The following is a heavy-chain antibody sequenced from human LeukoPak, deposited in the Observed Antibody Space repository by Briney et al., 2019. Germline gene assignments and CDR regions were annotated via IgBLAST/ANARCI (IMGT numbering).Heavy chain of an antibody. Sequence: PGGSLRLSCAASGFTFSSYEMNWVRQAPGKGLEWVGRVRPDGGATDSAAPVKGRVSMSRDDSKNSLYLQMNSLKTEDTAVYFCVREGYAYGYHAFDMWGQGIMVTVSS. D-gene: IGHD5-18*01. CDR3: VREGYAYGYHAFDM. CDR2: VRPDGGAT. J-gene: IGHJ3*02. V-gene: IGHV3-15*01. CDR1: GFTFSSYE.